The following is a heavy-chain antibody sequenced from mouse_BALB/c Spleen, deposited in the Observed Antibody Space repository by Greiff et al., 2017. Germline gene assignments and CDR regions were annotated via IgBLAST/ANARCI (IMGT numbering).Heavy chain of an antibody. CDR3: ARWGNYAFAY. D-gene: IGHD2-1*01. Sequence: DVQLQESGPGLVKPSQSLSLTCTVTGYSITSDYAWNWIRQFPGNKLEWMGYISYSGSTSYNPSLKSRISITRDTSKNQFFLQLNSVTTEDTATYYCARWGNYAFAYWGQGTLVTVSA. CDR2: ISYSGST. V-gene: IGHV3-2*02. CDR1: GYSITSDYA. J-gene: IGHJ3*01.